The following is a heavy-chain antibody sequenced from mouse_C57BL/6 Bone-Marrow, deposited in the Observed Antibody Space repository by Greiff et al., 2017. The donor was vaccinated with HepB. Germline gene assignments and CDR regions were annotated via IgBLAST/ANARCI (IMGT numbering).Heavy chain of an antibody. Sequence: VQLQQSGTVLARPGASVKMSCKTSGYTFTSYWMHWVKQRPGQGLEWIGAIYPGNSDTSYNQKFKGKAKLTAVTSASTAYMELSSLTNEDSAVYYCTRGYYSNAAWFAYWGQGTLVTVSA. CDR3: TRGYYSNAAWFAY. J-gene: IGHJ3*01. D-gene: IGHD2-5*01. V-gene: IGHV1-5*01. CDR2: IYPGNSDT. CDR1: GYTFTSYW.